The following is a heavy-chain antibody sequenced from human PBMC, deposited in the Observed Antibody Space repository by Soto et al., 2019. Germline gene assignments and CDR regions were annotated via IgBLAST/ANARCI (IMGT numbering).Heavy chain of an antibody. CDR3: ARDHGDCSGGSCYSGAFDI. D-gene: IGHD2-15*01. J-gene: IGHJ3*02. Sequence: GGSLRLSCAASGFTFSSYAMHWVRQAPGKGLEWVAVISYDGSNKYYADSVKGRFTISRDNSKNTLYLQMNSLRAEDTDVYYCARDHGDCSGGSCYSGAFDIWGQGTMVTVSS. CDR1: GFTFSSYA. V-gene: IGHV3-30*04. CDR2: ISYDGSNK.